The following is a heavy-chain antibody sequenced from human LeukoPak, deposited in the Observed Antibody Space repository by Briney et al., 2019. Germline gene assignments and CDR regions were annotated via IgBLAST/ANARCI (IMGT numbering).Heavy chain of an antibody. V-gene: IGHV1-8*02. J-gene: IGHJ3*02. D-gene: IGHD6-19*01. CDR1: GGTFSSYA. CDR2: MNPNSGNT. CDR3: ARGWQWYPRGFDI. Sequence: ASVKVSCKASGGTFSSYAINWVRQATGQGLEWMGWMNPNSGNTGYAQKFQGRVTMTRNTSISTAYMELSSLRSEDTAVYYCARGWQWYPRGFDIWGQGTMVTVSS.